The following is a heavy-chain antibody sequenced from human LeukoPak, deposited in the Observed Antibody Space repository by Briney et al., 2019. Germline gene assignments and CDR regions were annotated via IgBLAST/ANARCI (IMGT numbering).Heavy chain of an antibody. Sequence: GASVKVSCKASGYTFTGYYMHWVRQAPGQGLEWMGWINPNSGGTNYAQKFQGRVTMTRDTSISTAYMELSRLRSDDTAVYYCASGGDYYDSSGYYYWFDPWGQGTLVTVSS. CDR3: ASGGDYYDSSGYYYWFDP. CDR1: GYTFTGYY. D-gene: IGHD3-22*01. CDR2: INPNSGGT. V-gene: IGHV1-2*02. J-gene: IGHJ5*02.